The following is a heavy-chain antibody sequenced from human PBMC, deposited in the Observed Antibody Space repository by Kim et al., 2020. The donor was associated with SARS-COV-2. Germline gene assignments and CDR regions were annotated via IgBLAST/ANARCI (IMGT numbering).Heavy chain of an antibody. CDR3: TTDNEWEPLLRH. Sequence: DNAPPVKGRVSISRDNTTNTLYMQMRSLKTADTAVYYCTTDNEWEPLLRHWGQGTLVTVSS. J-gene: IGHJ1*01. D-gene: IGHD1-26*01. V-gene: IGHV3-15*01.